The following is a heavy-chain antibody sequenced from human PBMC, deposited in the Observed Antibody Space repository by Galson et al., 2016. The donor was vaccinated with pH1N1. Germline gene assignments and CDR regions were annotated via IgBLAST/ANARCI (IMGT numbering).Heavy chain of an antibody. D-gene: IGHD5-12*01. Sequence: PALVKPTQTLTLTCTFSGFSLSTSGMCVSWIRQPPGKALEWLARIDWDDDKYYSTSLKTRLTITKDTSKNQVVLTMTNMEAVDTGTYFCAHREVTITNAFDVWGPGTKVTVSS. CDR1: GFSLSTSGMC. CDR2: IDWDDDK. J-gene: IGHJ3*01. V-gene: IGHV2-70*12. CDR3: AHREVTITNAFDV.